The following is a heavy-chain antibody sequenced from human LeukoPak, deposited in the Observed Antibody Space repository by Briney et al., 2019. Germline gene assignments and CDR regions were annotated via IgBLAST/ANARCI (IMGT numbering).Heavy chain of an antibody. Sequence: SGPTLVKPTQTLTLTCTFSRFSLSTSEVRVGWIRQPPGKALEWLALVYWNDDKRYSPSLKSRLTITKGTSKNQVVLTMTNVDPVDTATYFCAHYGGYDPHFDYWGQGVLVTVSS. CDR2: VYWNDDK. D-gene: IGHD5-12*01. CDR1: RFSLSTSEVR. J-gene: IGHJ4*02. V-gene: IGHV2-5*01. CDR3: AHYGGYDPHFDY.